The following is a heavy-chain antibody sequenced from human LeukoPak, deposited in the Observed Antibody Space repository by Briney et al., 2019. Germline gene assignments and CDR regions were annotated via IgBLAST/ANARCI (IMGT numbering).Heavy chain of an antibody. D-gene: IGHD5-18*01. J-gene: IGHJ4*02. CDR2: IIPILGIA. V-gene: IGHV1-69*04. CDR1: GGTFSSYA. Sequence: GASVKVSCKASGGTFSSYAISWVRQAPGQGLEWMGRIIPILGIANYAQKFQGRVTITADKSTSTAYMELSSLRSEDTAVYYCGIDTARYLDYWGQGTLVTVSS. CDR3: GIDTARYLDY.